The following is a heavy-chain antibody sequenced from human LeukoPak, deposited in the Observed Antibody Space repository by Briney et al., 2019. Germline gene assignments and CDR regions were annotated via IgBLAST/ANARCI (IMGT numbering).Heavy chain of an antibody. V-gene: IGHV4-59*01. D-gene: IGHD3-22*01. Sequence: SETLSLTCTLSGGSISSYYWSWIRQPPGKGLEGIGYIYYSGSTNYNPSLKSRVNISVDTSKNQFSLKLSSVTAADTAVYYCARVGYYDSSGYYGAFDIWGQGTMVTVSS. CDR2: IYYSGST. J-gene: IGHJ3*02. CDR3: ARVGYYDSSGYYGAFDI. CDR1: GGSISSYY.